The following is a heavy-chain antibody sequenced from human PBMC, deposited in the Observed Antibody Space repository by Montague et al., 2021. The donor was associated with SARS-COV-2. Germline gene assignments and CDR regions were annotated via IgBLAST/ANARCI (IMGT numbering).Heavy chain of an antibody. CDR2: ISWNSCTI. Sequence: SLRLSCAASGFIFDDYGMHWVRQAPGKGLEWVSGISWNSCTIDYADSVKGRFTISIDNAKNSLYLQMNRLRAEDTALYYCSKDLEADTAPVASVFDFWGQGTMVTVSS. J-gene: IGHJ3*01. CDR3: SKDLEADTAPVASVFDF. CDR1: GFIFDDYG. V-gene: IGHV3-9*01. D-gene: IGHD5-18*01.